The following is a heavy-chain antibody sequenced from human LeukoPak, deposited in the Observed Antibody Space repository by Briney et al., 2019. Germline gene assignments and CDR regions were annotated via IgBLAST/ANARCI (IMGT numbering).Heavy chain of an antibody. CDR2: IIPIFGTA. Sequence: SVKVSCKASGGTFSSYAISWVRQAPGQGLEWMGGIIPIFGTANYAQKFQGRVTITADESTSTAYMELSSLRSEDTAVYYCARSNWNDALDAFDIRGQGTMVTVSS. D-gene: IGHD1-1*01. V-gene: IGHV1-69*13. CDR1: GGTFSSYA. J-gene: IGHJ3*02. CDR3: ARSNWNDALDAFDI.